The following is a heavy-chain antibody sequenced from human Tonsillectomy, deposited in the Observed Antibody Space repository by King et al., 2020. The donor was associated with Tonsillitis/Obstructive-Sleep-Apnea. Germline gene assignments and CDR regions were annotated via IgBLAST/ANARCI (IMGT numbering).Heavy chain of an antibody. Sequence: FQLVQSGAEVKTPGSSVKVSCKASGGTFSSYGINWVRQAPGQGLEWMGGIISGLGILTYAQNLEGRVTISADKSTSKAYMELRSLRFDDTAVYFCARGKTTRTSWSDPWGQGTLVTVSS. CDR1: GGTFSSYG. V-gene: IGHV1-69*10. CDR2: IISGLGIL. J-gene: IGHJ5*02. D-gene: IGHD1-14*01. CDR3: ARGKTTRTSWSDP.